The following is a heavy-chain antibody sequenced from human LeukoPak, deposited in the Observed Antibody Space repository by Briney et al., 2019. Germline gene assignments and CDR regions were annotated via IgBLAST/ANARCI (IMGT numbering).Heavy chain of an antibody. CDR2: ISGSGGTT. J-gene: IGHJ4*02. CDR3: ARGLSGYASSLGY. CDR1: GFTFSSYG. Sequence: PGGSLRLSCAASGFTFSSYGMSWVRRGPGKGLEWVSGISGSGGTTYYADSVKGRFTISRDNSKNTLYLQMNSLRAEDTAVYYCARGLSGYASSLGYWGQGTLVTVSA. V-gene: IGHV3-23*01. D-gene: IGHD6-6*01.